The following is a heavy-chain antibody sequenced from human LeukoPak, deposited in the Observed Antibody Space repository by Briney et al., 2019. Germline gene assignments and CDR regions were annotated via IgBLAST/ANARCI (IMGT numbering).Heavy chain of an antibody. CDR1: RFTFSSYG. J-gene: IGHJ6*03. V-gene: IGHV3-30*18. Sequence: GGSLRLSCAASRFTFSSYGIHWVRQAPGKGLEWVALISYDGSHEYYPASVKGRFTISRDNSKNTLYLQMNSLRAEDTAVYYCAKDKVTVTTWGNYYYYYMDVWGKGTTVTISS. CDR2: ISYDGSHE. D-gene: IGHD4-17*01. CDR3: AKDKVTVTTWGNYYYYYMDV.